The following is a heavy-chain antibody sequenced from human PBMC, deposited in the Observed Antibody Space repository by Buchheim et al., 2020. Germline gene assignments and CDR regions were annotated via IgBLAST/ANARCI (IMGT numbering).Heavy chain of an antibody. CDR2: ISSSSRTI. J-gene: IGHJ4*02. Sequence: EVQLVESGGGSVQPGGSLRLSCAAPGFTFSSYSMNWVRQAPGKGLEWVSYISSSSRTIYYADSVKGRFTISRDNAKNSLYLQMNSLRDEDTAVYYCAEEVRAVTSRPFDYWGQGTL. CDR3: AEEVRAVTSRPFDY. CDR1: GFTFSSYS. V-gene: IGHV3-48*02. D-gene: IGHD3-10*01.